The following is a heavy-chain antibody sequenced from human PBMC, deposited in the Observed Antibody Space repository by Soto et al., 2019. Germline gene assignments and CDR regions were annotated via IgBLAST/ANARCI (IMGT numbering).Heavy chain of an antibody. V-gene: IGHV1-46*03. CDR1: HYTFASYG. J-gene: IGHJ4*02. CDR2: INPGGGST. CDR3: AISPSDYDILTGYHDY. Sequence: GASVKVSCKASHYTFASYGVSWVRQAPGQGLEWMGIINPGGGSTSYAQKFQGRVTMTRDTSTSTVFMELRSLRSEDTAVYYCAISPSDYDILTGYHDYWGQGTLVTVSS. D-gene: IGHD3-9*01.